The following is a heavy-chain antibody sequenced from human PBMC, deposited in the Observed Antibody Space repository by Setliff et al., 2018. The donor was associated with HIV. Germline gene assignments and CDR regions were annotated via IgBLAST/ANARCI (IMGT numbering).Heavy chain of an antibody. CDR1: GGTFSSYA. Sequence: GASVKVSCKASGGTFSSYAISWVRQAPGQGLEWMGWISAYNGDTNYAQKLQGRVTMTTDTSTSTAYMELRSLRSDDTAVYYCARHYYDNSLDYWGQGTLVTVSS. CDR2: ISAYNGDT. V-gene: IGHV1-18*01. D-gene: IGHD3-22*01. J-gene: IGHJ4*02. CDR3: ARHYYDNSLDY.